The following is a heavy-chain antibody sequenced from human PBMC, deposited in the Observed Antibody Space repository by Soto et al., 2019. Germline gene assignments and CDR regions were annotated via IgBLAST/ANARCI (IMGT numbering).Heavy chain of an antibody. D-gene: IGHD6-19*01. CDR3: ARDEGSGWYNWFEP. V-gene: IGHV4-59*01. CDR2: IYYSGST. Sequence: SETLSLTCTFSVGSISSYYWSCIRHPPGKGLEWIGYIYYSGSTNYNPSLKSRVTISVDASKNQFSLKLSSVTAADTAVYYCARDEGSGWYNWFEPLGQGTLVTVSS. CDR1: VGSISSYY. J-gene: IGHJ5*02.